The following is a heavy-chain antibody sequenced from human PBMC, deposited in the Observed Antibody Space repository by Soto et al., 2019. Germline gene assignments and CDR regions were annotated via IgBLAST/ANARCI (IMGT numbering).Heavy chain of an antibody. V-gene: IGHV4-31*03. CDR3: ARDCSSTSCRERYGMDV. Sequence: SETLSLTCTVSGGSISSGGYYWSWIRQHPGKGLEWIGYIYYSGSTYYNPSLKSRVTISVDTSKNQFSLKLSSVTAADTAVYYCARDCSSTSCRERYGMDVWGQGTTVTSP. CDR2: IYYSGST. CDR1: GGSISSGGYY. J-gene: IGHJ6*02. D-gene: IGHD2-2*01.